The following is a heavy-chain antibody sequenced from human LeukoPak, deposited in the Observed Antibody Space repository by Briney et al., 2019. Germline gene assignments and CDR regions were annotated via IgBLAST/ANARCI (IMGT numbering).Heavy chain of an antibody. J-gene: IGHJ6*02. CDR2: IIPILGIA. CDR1: GGTFSSYT. D-gene: IGHD1-26*01. Sequence: ASVKVSCKASGGTFSSYTISWVRQAPGQGLEWMGRIIPILGIANYAQKFQGRVTITAGKSTRTASMELSSLRSEDTAVYYCARAAGIATAQTPYGMDVWGQGTTVTVSS. V-gene: IGHV1-69*02. CDR3: ARAAGIATAQTPYGMDV.